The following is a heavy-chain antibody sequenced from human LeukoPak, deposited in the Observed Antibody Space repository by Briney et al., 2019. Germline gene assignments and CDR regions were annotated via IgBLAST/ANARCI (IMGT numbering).Heavy chain of an antibody. J-gene: IGHJ4*02. D-gene: IGHD3-16*01. CDR1: GGSISSSSYY. CDR2: IYYSGTT. V-gene: IGHV4-39*07. CDR3: ARVWVMVDY. Sequence: PSETLSLTCTVSGGSISSSSYYWGWIRQPPGKGLEWIGTIYYSGTTYYNPSLKSRVSISLDTSKNQFSLKLSSVTAADTAIYYCARVWVMVDYWGQGTLVTVSP.